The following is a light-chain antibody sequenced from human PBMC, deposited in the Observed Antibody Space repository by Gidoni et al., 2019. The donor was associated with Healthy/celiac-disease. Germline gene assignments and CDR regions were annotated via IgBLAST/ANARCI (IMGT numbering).Light chain of an antibody. CDR1: SSDGGGYNY. Sequence: QSAMTQPASVSGSPGQSITISCTGTSSDGGGYNYVSWYQQHPCKAPKLMIYEVSNRPSGVSNRVSGSKSGNTASLTISGLQAEDEADYYCSSYTSSSTYYVFGTGTKVTVL. J-gene: IGLJ1*01. CDR3: SSYTSSSTYYV. CDR2: EVS. V-gene: IGLV2-14*01.